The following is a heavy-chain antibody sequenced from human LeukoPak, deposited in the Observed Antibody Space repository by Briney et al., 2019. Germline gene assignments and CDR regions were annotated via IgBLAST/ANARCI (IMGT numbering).Heavy chain of an antibody. CDR1: GFTFSNHG. CDR2: ISYDGRKK. CDR3: AKEYTNAMDYSHY. D-gene: IGHD2-8*01. V-gene: IGHV3-30*18. Sequence: GRSLRLSCAVSGFTFSNHGMHWVRQAPGQGLEWVAVISYDGRKKYYADSVKGRFTISRDNSKNTLYLQINSLRAEDTAVYYCAKEYTNAMDYSHYWGQGTLVTVSS. J-gene: IGHJ4*02.